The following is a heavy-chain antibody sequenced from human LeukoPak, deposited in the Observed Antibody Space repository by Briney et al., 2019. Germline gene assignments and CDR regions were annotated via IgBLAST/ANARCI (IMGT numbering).Heavy chain of an antibody. CDR2: INPNSGGT. CDR1: GYTFTGYY. CDR3: AREYCSSTSCYSPVDY. J-gene: IGHJ4*02. Sequence: GASVKVSCKASGYTFTGYYMHWVRQAPGQGLEWMGWINPNSGGTNYAQKFQGRVTMTRDTSISTAYMELSRLRSDDTAVYYCAREYCSSTSCYSPVDYWGQGTLVTVSS. D-gene: IGHD2-2*01. V-gene: IGHV1-2*02.